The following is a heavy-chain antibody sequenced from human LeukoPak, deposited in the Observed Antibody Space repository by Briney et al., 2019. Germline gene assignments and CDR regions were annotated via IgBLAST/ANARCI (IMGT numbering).Heavy chain of an antibody. CDR3: ARGQRRLQDY. CDR1: GGAISSSY. Sequence: MTSETLSLTCTVSGGAISSSYWSWIRQPPGKGLEWIGYIYYSGSTNYNPSLKGRVTISLDTSKSQISLTLSSVTAADTAVYYCARGQRRLQDYWGQGTLVTVSS. V-gene: IGHV4-59*01. J-gene: IGHJ4*02. CDR2: IYYSGST.